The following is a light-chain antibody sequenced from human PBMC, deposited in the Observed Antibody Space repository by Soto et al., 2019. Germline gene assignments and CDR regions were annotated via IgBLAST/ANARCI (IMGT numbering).Light chain of an antibody. V-gene: IGKV1-8*01. CDR3: LQHNSYPWT. CDR2: AAS. J-gene: IGKJ1*01. CDR1: QGISSY. Sequence: PSSLSASTGDRVTITCRASQGISSYLAWYQQKPGKAPKRLIYAASSLQSGVPSRFSGSGSGTEFTLTISSLQPEDFATYYCLQHNSYPWTFGQGTKVDIK.